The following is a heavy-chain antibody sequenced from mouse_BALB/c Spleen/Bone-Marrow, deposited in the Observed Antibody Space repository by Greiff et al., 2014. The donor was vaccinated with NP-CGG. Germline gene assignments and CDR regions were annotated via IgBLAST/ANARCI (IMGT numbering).Heavy chain of an antibody. V-gene: IGHV7-1*02. CDR1: GCTFSDFY. CDR2: SRNKAKYYTT. CDR3: ARDVGYGNYFVY. Sequence: EVKLVESGGGLVQPGDSLRLSCATSGCTFSDFYMEWVRQPPGKRLEWIAASRNKAKYYTTEYSASVKGRFIVSRDTSQSVLYLQMNALGAEDTAIYYCARDVGYGNYFVYWGQGTLVTVSA. D-gene: IGHD2-10*02. J-gene: IGHJ3*01.